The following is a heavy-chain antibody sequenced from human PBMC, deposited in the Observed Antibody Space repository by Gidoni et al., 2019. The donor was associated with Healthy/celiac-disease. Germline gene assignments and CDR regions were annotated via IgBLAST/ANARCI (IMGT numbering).Heavy chain of an antibody. D-gene: IGHD3-10*01. CDR1: GYTFTSYA. CDR3: ARHYYGSGSYFFDY. J-gene: IGHJ4*02. V-gene: IGHV7-4-1*02. CDR2: INTNTGTP. Sequence: QVQLVQSGSELKKPGASVKVSCKASGYTFTSYAMNWVRQAPGQGLEWMGRINTNTGTPTYSQGFTGRFVFSLDTSVSTAYLQISSLKAEDTAVYYCARHYYGSGSYFFDYWGQGTLVTVSS.